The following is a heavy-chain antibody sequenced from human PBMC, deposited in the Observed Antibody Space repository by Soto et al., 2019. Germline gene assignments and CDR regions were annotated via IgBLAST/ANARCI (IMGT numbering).Heavy chain of an antibody. CDR2: INPSGGST. Sequence: GASVKVSCKASGYTFTSYYMHWVRQAPGQGLEWMGIINPSGGSTSYAQKFQGRVTMTRDTSTSTVYMELSSLRSEDTAVYYFAREEVMPGTPQYYYYYGMDVWGQGTTVTVSS. CDR1: GYTFTSYY. CDR3: AREEVMPGTPQYYYYYGMDV. V-gene: IGHV1-46*01. J-gene: IGHJ6*02. D-gene: IGHD3-16*01.